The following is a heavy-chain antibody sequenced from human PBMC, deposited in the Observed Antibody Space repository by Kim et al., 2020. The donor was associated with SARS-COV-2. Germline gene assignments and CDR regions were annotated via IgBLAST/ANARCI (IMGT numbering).Heavy chain of an antibody. V-gene: IGHV3-23*01. CDR1: GFTFDSYA. J-gene: IGHJ3*02. CDR3: AKVHSGWGHDAFDI. CDR2: ISGGGAKR. Sequence: GVSLRLSCAASGFTFDSYAMSWVRQAPGKGLEWVSYISGGGAKRFYPGSVKGRFTISRDNSKNTLFLQLNSLGAEDTALYYCAKVHSGWGHDAFDIWGLGTRGTVSS. D-gene: IGHD3-10*01.